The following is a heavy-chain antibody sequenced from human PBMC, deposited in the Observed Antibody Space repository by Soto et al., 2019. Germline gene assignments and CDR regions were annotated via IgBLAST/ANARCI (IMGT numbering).Heavy chain of an antibody. D-gene: IGHD2-15*01. V-gene: IGHV3-23*01. Sequence: GGSLRLSCAASGFTFSSYAMSWVRQAPGKGLEWVSAISGSGGSTYYADSVKGRFTISRDNSKNTLYLQMNSLRAEDTAVYYCAKDGGFHYYYGMDVWGQGTTVTSP. CDR2: ISGSGGST. CDR3: AKDGGFHYYYGMDV. J-gene: IGHJ6*02. CDR1: GFTFSSYA.